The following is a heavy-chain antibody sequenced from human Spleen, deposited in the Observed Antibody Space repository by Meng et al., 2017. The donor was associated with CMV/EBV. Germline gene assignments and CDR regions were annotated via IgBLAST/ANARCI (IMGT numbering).Heavy chain of an antibody. CDR1: GFTFSSYS. V-gene: IGHV3-21*01. D-gene: IGHD5-12*01. CDR2: ISSSGTYI. Sequence: GESLKISCAASGFTFSSYSMNWVRQAPGKGLEWVSSISSSGTYIYYADSVKGRFTISRDNAQNSLYLQMNSLRAEDTAVYYCARDPGLPNGMSVWGQGTTVTVSS. J-gene: IGHJ6*01. CDR3: ARDPGLPNGMSV.